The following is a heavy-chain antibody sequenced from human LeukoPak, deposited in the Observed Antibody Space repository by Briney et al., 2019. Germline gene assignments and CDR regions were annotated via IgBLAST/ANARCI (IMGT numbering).Heavy chain of an antibody. V-gene: IGHV4-34*08. CDR1: GFTFSGYW. Sequence: PGGSLRLSCAASGFTFSGYWMTWVRQAPGKGLEWIGEIDHSGSTNYNPSLKSRVTISVDTSKNQFSLKLSSVTAADTAVYYCATLPPRSLAFNIWGQGTLVTVSS. CDR2: IDHSGST. CDR3: ATLPPRSLAFNI. J-gene: IGHJ3*02. D-gene: IGHD3-3*01.